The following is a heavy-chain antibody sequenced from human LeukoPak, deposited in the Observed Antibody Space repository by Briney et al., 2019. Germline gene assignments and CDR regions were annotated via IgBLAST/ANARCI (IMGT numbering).Heavy chain of an antibody. D-gene: IGHD6-19*01. CDR3: AKDIAAVAGTPSNFQN. CDR1: GFTFDDYA. J-gene: IGHJ1*01. V-gene: IGHV3-43D*03. CDR2: ISWDGGST. Sequence: GGSLRLSCAASGFTFDDYAMHWVRHAPGKGLEWVSLISWDGGSTYYADSVKGRFTISRDNSKNSLYLQMNSLSAEDTALYYCAKDIAAVAGTPSNFQNWGQGTLVTVSS.